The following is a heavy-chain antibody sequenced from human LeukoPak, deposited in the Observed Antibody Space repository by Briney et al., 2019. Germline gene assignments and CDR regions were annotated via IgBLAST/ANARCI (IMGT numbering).Heavy chain of an antibody. CDR3: AGEGEYGQSYS. Sequence: SQTLSLTCAVSGDSISYESYYWNWIRQAPGKGPEWIGNIYRGRTRLNPSYTSRVSISVDMSKSQVSLSLTSVTAADTAIYYCAGEGEYGQSYSWGQGVLVVVSA. V-gene: IGHV4-30-2*01. J-gene: IGHJ5*02. CDR1: GDSISYESYY. D-gene: IGHD4-17*01. CDR2: IYRGRT.